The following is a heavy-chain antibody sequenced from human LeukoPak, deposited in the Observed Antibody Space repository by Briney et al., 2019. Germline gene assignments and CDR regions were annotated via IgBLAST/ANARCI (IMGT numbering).Heavy chain of an antibody. CDR3: ARGGKATVVTM. J-gene: IGHJ4*02. Sequence: SEALCLTCTLSGGSINGYYWTCSPESAGKGLEWIGRMYSSGSTNYNPSLKSRVSMSVDTSKNQFSVKLTSVTAADTAVYYCARGGKATVVTMWGQGILVTVSS. V-gene: IGHV4-4*07. CDR2: MYSSGST. CDR1: GGSINGYY. D-gene: IGHD4-23*01.